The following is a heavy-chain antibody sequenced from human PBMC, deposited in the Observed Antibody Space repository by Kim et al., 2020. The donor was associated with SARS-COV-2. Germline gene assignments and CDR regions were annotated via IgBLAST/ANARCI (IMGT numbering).Heavy chain of an antibody. CDR3: AKDRGGLLWFGDRNWFDP. J-gene: IGHJ5*02. Sequence: GGSLTLSCAASGFTFSSYAMSWVRHAPGKGLEWVSAISGSGGSTYYADSVKGRFTSSRDNSKNTLYLQMNSLRAEDTAVYYCAKDRGGLLWFGDRNWFDPWGQGTLVTVSS. D-gene: IGHD3-10*01. CDR2: ISGSGGST. CDR1: GFTFSSYA. V-gene: IGHV3-23*01.